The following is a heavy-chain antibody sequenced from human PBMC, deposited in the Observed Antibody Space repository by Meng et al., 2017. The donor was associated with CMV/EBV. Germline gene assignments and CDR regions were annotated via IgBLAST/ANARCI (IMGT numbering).Heavy chain of an antibody. D-gene: IGHD3-3*01. CDR1: GGSISSYY. Sequence: GSLRLSCTVSGGSISSYYWSWIRQPPGKGLEWIGYIYYSWGTNYNPSLKSRVTISVDTSKNQFSLKLSSVTAADTTVYYCARGGDDFWSCYYDYWGQGTLVTVSS. J-gene: IGHJ4*02. CDR3: ARGGDDFWSCYYDY. CDR2: IYYSWGT. V-gene: IGHV4-59*01.